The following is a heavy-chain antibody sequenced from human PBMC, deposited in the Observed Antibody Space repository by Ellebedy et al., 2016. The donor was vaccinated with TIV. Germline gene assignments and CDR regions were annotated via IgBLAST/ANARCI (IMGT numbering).Heavy chain of an antibody. CDR3: AHTITMVRGVITYHYYGMDV. J-gene: IGHJ6*02. Sequence: FGPTLVKPTQTLTLTCTFSGFSLSTSGVGVGWLRQPPGKALEWLALIYWDDDKRYSPSLKSRLTITKDTSKNQVVLTMTNMDPVDTATYYCAHTITMVRGVITYHYYGMDVWGQGTTVTVSS. CDR2: IYWDDDK. V-gene: IGHV2-5*02. D-gene: IGHD3-10*01. CDR1: GFSLSTSGVG.